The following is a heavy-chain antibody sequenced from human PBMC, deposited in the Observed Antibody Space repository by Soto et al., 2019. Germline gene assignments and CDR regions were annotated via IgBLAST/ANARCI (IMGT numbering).Heavy chain of an antibody. V-gene: IGHV3-23*01. CDR1: GFTFSSYA. D-gene: IGHD3-9*01. J-gene: IGHJ4*02. Sequence: GGSLRLSCAASGFTFSSYAMSWVRQAPGKGLEWVSAISGSGGSTYYADSVKGRFTISRDNSKNTLYLQMNSLRAEDTAVYYCAKGALNYDILTGTFFDYWGQGTLVTVPS. CDR2: ISGSGGST. CDR3: AKGALNYDILTGTFFDY.